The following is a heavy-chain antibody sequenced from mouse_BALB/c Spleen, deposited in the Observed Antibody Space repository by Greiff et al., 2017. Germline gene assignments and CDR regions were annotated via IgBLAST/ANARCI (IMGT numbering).Heavy chain of an antibody. CDR3: ARRGDGNYHVQAWLAY. CDR2: INPDSSTV. V-gene: IGHV4-1*02. Sequence: EVQLVESGGGLVQPGGSLKLSCAASGFAFSRYWMSWVRQAPGKGLEWIGEINPDSSTVNYTPSLKDKFIISRDNAKNTLYLQMSKVRSEDTALYYCARRGDGNYHVQAWLAYWGQGTLVTVSA. D-gene: IGHD2-1*01. CDR1: GFAFSRYW. J-gene: IGHJ3*01.